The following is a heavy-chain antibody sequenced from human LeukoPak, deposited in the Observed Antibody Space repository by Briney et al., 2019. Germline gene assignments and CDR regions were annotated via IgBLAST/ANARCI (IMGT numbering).Heavy chain of an antibody. D-gene: IGHD2-15*01. J-gene: IGHJ4*02. CDR2: IKQDGSEK. Sequence: GGSLRLSCAASGFTFSSYWMSWVRQAPGKGLEWVANIKQDGSEKYYVDSVKGRFTISRDNSKNTLYLQMNSLRAEDTAVYYCARDPHCSGGSCYWFDYWGQGTLVTVSS. CDR3: ARDPHCSGGSCYWFDY. V-gene: IGHV3-7*01. CDR1: GFTFSSYW.